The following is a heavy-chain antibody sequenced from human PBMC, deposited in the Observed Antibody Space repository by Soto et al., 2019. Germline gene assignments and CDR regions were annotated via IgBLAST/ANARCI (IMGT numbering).Heavy chain of an antibody. Sequence: QAQVVQSGAEVRKPGSSVKLSCKASEGTFNSYAIAWVRQAPGQGLEWMGGIIPYYNTLNYAQKFQDRVTITADDSTNTVYMALSSLRSDDTAVYFCASGASRWYPYLFDSWAQGTLVTVSS. CDR1: EGTFNSYA. CDR3: ASGASRWYPYLFDS. CDR2: IIPYYNTL. D-gene: IGHD6-13*01. V-gene: IGHV1-69*01. J-gene: IGHJ4*02.